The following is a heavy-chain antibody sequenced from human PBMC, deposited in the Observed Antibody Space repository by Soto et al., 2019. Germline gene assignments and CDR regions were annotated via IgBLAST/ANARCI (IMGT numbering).Heavy chain of an antibody. CDR3: ARIPPSRSPCPFEY. J-gene: IGHJ4*02. V-gene: IGHV1-18*01. CDR1: VYTFTSYG. Sequence: QGQLVQSGAEVKKPGASVKVSCKASVYTFTSYGITWVRKAPGQGLEWLGWISAYNGNTNYAQKLQGRVTMTTDTSMSTAYMGLRILRADDTAVDYCARIPPSRSPCPFEYWGQGTLVTVSS. D-gene: IGHD1-26*01. CDR2: ISAYNGNT.